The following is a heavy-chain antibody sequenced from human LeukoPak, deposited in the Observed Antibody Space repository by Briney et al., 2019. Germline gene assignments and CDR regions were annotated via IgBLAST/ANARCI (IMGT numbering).Heavy chain of an antibody. Sequence: SKTLSLTCTVSGGSISSYYWSWIRQPAGKGLEWIGRIYTSGSTNYNPSLKSRVTMSVDTSKNQFSLKLSSVTAADTAVYYCARDRIAAAGTGWFDPWGQGTLVTVSS. CDR2: IYTSGST. CDR1: GGSISSYY. CDR3: ARDRIAAAGTGWFDP. D-gene: IGHD6-13*01. V-gene: IGHV4-4*07. J-gene: IGHJ5*02.